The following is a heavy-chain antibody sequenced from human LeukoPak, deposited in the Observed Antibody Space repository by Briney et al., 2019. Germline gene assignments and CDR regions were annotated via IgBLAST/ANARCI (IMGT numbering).Heavy chain of an antibody. CDR1: GGSISSGGYS. D-gene: IGHD2-2*01. CDR2: IYHSGST. V-gene: IGHV4-30-2*01. J-gene: IGHJ5*02. Sequence: SQTLSLTCAVSGGSISSGGYSWSWIRQPPGKGLEWIVYIYHSGSTYYNPSLKSRVTISVDRSKNQFSLKLSSVTAADAAVYYCARGISYCSSTSCFWFDPWGQGTLVTVSS. CDR3: ARGISYCSSTSCFWFDP.